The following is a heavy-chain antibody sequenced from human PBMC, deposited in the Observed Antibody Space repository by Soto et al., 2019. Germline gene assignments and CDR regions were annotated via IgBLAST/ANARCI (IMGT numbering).Heavy chain of an antibody. D-gene: IGHD6-19*01. CDR2: ISYDGSNK. CDR1: GFTFNIYT. CDR3: ARDKVSAVAGLDS. J-gene: IGHJ5*01. Sequence: PGGSLRLSCAASGFTFNIYTFHWVRQAPGKGLEWVAVISYDGSNKYYADSVKGRFTISRDDSKNTLYLQMNSLRPEDTAVYYCARDKVSAVAGLDSWGQGTLVTVSS. V-gene: IGHV3-30-3*01.